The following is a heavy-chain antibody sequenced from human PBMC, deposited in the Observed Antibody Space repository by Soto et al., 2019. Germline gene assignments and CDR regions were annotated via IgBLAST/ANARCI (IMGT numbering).Heavy chain of an antibody. V-gene: IGHV5-51*01. Sequence: GESLKISCKGSGYSFTSYWIGWVRQMPGKGLEWMGIIYPGDSDTRYSPSFQGQVTISADKSISTAYLQWSSLKASDTAMYYCARQDGEWGVATTDYYYYYGMDVWGQGTTVTVSS. CDR1: GYSFTSYW. CDR2: IYPGDSDT. D-gene: IGHD5-12*01. CDR3: ARQDGEWGVATTDYYYYYGMDV. J-gene: IGHJ6*02.